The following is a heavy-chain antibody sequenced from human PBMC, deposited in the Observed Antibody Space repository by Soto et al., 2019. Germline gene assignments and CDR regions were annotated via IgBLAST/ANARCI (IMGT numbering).Heavy chain of an antibody. Sequence: QVRLVQSGIEVKKPGASVKVSCKTSGYTFNTYALSWVRQAPGQGLEWMGWISAYNGITVYAQVFQGRVTMTTNTPTSTAYLEVTSLRSDDTAVYYVARGGRGYENWGQGTLVSVSS. J-gene: IGHJ4*02. V-gene: IGHV1-18*01. CDR2: ISAYNGIT. CDR3: ARGGRGYEN. D-gene: IGHD3-3*01. CDR1: GYTFNTYA.